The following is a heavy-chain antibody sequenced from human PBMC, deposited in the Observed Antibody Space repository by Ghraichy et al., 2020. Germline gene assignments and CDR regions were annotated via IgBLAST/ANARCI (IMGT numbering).Heavy chain of an antibody. V-gene: IGHV3-13*01. CDR2: IGTAGDT. J-gene: IGHJ4*02. D-gene: IGHD6-13*01. Sequence: GGSLRLSCAASGFTVSSYDMHWVRQVTGKGLEWVSGIGTAGDTYYPGSVKGRFTISRENAKNSLYLQMNSLRAGDTAVYYCARGLYGSSWVYWGQGTLVTVSS. CDR3: ARGLYGSSWVY. CDR1: GFTVSSYD.